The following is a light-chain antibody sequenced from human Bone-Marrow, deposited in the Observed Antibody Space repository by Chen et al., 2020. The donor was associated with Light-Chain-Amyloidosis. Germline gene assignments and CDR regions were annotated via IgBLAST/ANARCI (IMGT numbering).Light chain of an antibody. CDR3: QVWDRSSDRPV. J-gene: IGLJ3*02. CDR2: DDS. CDR1: NSGATS. Sequence: SYVLTQPSSVSVAPGQTATIACGGNNSGATSVHWYQQTPGQAPLLDVYDDSDRPSGIPERLSGSNSGNTATLTISRVEAGDEADYYCQVWDRSSDRPVFGGGTKLTVL. V-gene: IGLV3-21*02.